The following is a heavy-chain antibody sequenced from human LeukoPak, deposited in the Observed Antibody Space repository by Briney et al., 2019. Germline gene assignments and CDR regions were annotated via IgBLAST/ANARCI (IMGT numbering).Heavy chain of an antibody. CDR1: GYTFTSYA. CDR3: ARGKDSGSYHRGPSFDI. Sequence: GASVKVSCKASGYTFTSYAMHWMRQAPGQRLEWMGWINAGNGNTKYSQKFQGRVTITRDTSASTAYMELSSLRSEDTAVYYCARGKDSGSYHRGPSFDIWGQGTMVTVSS. CDR2: INAGNGNT. D-gene: IGHD1-26*01. V-gene: IGHV1-3*01. J-gene: IGHJ3*02.